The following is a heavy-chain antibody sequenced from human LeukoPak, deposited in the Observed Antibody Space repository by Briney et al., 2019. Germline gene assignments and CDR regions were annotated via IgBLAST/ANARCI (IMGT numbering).Heavy chain of an antibody. CDR2: TNPSSGGT. Sequence: ASVKVSCKASGYTFTGYYMHWVRQAPGQGREGMGWTNPSSGGTNYAQKFQGRVTMDRNPSISTAYMELSRLRSDDTAVYYCARGVLKVIMTYYYYYMDVWGKGTTVTVSS. D-gene: IGHD3-3*01. V-gene: IGHV1-2*02. J-gene: IGHJ6*03. CDR3: ARGVLKVIMTYYYYYMDV. CDR1: GYTFTGYY.